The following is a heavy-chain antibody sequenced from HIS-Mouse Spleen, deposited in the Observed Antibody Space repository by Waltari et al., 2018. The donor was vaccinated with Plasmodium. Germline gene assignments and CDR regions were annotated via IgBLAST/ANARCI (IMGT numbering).Heavy chain of an antibody. CDR1: GLPFSSSS. D-gene: IGHD7-27*01. J-gene: IGHJ4*02. Sequence: EVQLVESGGGLVKPGGSLRLSCAASGLPFSSSSMNWVRQAPGKGLEWVSSISSSSSYIYYADSVKGRFTISRDNAKNSLYLQMNSLRAEDTAVYYCARDNWGSFGYWGQGTLVTVSS. V-gene: IGHV3-21*01. CDR2: ISSSSSYI. CDR3: ARDNWGSFGY.